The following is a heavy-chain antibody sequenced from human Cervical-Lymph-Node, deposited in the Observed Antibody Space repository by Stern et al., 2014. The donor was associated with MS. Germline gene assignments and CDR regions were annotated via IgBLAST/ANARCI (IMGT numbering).Heavy chain of an antibody. CDR2: IYYSGTT. V-gene: IGHV4-31*03. J-gene: IGHJ6*02. CDR1: GGSISSGGFY. Sequence: VQLVESGPGLVKPSQTLSLTCTVSGGSISSGGFYWSWIRQHPGKGLEWIGYIYYSGTTYYNPSLKSRLSLSVDTSQNQFSLQLSSVTAADPAVYYLARDLFITDNGDYGYSYSGMDVGGQGTPVTVS. CDR3: ARDLFITDNGDYGYSYSGMDV. D-gene: IGHD4-17*01.